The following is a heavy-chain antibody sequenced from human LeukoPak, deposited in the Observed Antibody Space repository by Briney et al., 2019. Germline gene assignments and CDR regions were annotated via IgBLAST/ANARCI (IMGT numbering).Heavy chain of an antibody. Sequence: ASVKVSCKASGYTFTSYGISWVRQAPGQGLEWMGWISAYSGNTNFAQKLQDRLTMTTDTSTNTAYMELRSLRSDDTAMYYCARDLHYYGSGSYPFDYWGQGTLVTVSS. CDR2: ISAYSGNT. V-gene: IGHV1-18*01. CDR3: ARDLHYYGSGSYPFDY. CDR1: GYTFTSYG. J-gene: IGHJ4*02. D-gene: IGHD3-10*01.